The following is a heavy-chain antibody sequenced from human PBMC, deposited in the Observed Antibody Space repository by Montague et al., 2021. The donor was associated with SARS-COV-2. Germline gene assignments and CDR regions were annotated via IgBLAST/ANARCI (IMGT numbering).Heavy chain of an antibody. Sequence: SETLSLTCSVSGTSITSYYWNWIRQPPGKGLEWIGYISDSGSTNYSPSLKSRATMSVDTSKNQMSLKLTSVTAAETAVYYCARGCLSYFGAGSHCYGMDVWGQGTTVTVSS. CDR2: ISDSGST. D-gene: IGHD3-10*01. J-gene: IGHJ6*02. CDR3: ARGCLSYFGAGSHCYGMDV. V-gene: IGHV4-59*01. CDR1: GTSITSYY.